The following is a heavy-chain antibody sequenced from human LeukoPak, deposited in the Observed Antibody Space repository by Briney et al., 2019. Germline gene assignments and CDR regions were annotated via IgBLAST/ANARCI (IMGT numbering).Heavy chain of an antibody. CDR1: GFTFSSYE. D-gene: IGHD2-8*02. J-gene: IGHJ4*02. V-gene: IGHV3-48*03. CDR3: ARVGSLVHYFDY. Sequence: GGSLRLSCAASGFTFSSYEMNWVRQAPGKGLEWVSYISSSGSPTYYADSVKGRLTISRDNAKNSLYLQMNSLRAEDTAVYYCARVGSLVHYFDYWGQGTLVTVSS. CDR2: ISSSGSPT.